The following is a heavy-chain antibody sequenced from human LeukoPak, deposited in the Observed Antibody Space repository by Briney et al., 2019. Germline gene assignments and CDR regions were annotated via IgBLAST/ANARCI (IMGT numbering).Heavy chain of an antibody. Sequence: TSETLSLTCTVSGGSISSHYWSWIRQSPGRGLEWFGFIYQGGGSTYNPSLKSRVTISLDTSKNIFSLKLKSVTAADTGIYYCARQRGSYGDALDLWGQGTMVTVS. CDR2: IYQGGGS. J-gene: IGHJ3*01. CDR3: ARQRGSYGDALDL. D-gene: IGHD3-16*01. V-gene: IGHV4-59*08. CDR1: GGSISSHY.